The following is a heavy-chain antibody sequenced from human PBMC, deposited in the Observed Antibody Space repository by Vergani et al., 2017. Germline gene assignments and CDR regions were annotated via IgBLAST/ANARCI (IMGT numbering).Heavy chain of an antibody. V-gene: IGHV3-23*01. CDR2: LTGGGGST. CDR1: GFTFSTYA. Sequence: EVQLLESGGSLKQPGGSVRLSCAASGFTFSTYAMHWVRQAPGKGLEWVSALTGGGGSTYYADSFKGRFTISRDNSRDTLYLQMNSLRPEDTDTYYCVKDAGSYENFFDSWGQGTLVTVSS. CDR3: VKDAGSYENFFDS. D-gene: IGHD1-26*01. J-gene: IGHJ4*02.